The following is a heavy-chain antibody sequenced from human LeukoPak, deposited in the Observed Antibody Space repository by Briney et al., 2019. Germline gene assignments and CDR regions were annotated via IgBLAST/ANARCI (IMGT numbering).Heavy chain of an antibody. CDR1: GYTFTSYY. D-gene: IGHD2-15*01. CDR3: AREMGCSGGSCYSRYYGMDV. CDR2: INPSGGST. J-gene: IGHJ6*02. V-gene: IGHV1-46*01. Sequence: GASVKVSCKASGYTFTSYYMHWVRQAPGQGLEWMGIINPSGGSTSYAQKFQGRVTMTRDTSTSTAYMELSSLRSEDTAVYYCAREMGCSGGSCYSRYYGMDVWGQGTTVTVSS.